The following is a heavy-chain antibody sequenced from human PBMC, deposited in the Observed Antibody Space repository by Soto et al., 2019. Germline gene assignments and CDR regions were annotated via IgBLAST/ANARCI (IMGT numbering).Heavy chain of an antibody. D-gene: IGHD3-3*01. V-gene: IGHV4-59*08. CDR2: IYYSGST. Sequence: PSETLSLTCTVSGGSISSYYWSWIRQPPGKGLEWIGYIYYSGSTNYNPSLKSRVTISVDTSKNQFSLKLSSVTAADTAVYYCARHPYYDFWSGYLTHFDYWGQGTLVTVSS. J-gene: IGHJ4*02. CDR3: ARHPYYDFWSGYLTHFDY. CDR1: GGSISSYY.